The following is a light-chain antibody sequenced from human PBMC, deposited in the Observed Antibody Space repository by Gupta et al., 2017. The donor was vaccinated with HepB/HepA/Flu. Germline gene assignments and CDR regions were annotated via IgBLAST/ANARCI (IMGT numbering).Light chain of an antibody. J-gene: IGKJ1*01. CDR3: QQYGSSPWT. V-gene: IGKV3-20*01. CDR1: QSVSSSY. CDR2: GAS. Sequence: EMLLPQPPGTLSWSPGEGATCSCRASQSVSSSYLAWYQQKPGQAPRLLIYGASSRATGIPDRFSGSGSGTDFTLTISRLEPEDFAVYYCQQYGSSPWTFGQGTKVEIK.